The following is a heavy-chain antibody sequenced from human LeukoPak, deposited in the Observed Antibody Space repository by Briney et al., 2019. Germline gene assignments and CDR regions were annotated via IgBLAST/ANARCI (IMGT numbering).Heavy chain of an antibody. CDR3: ARVERRLRSKLGSRIYYFDY. CDR2: ISAYNGNT. D-gene: IGHD4-17*01. V-gene: IGHV1-18*01. J-gene: IGHJ4*02. CDR1: GYTFTSYG. Sequence: GASVKVSCTASGYTFTSYGISWVRQAPGQGLEWMGWISAYNGNTNYAQKLQGRVTMTTDTSTSTAYMELRSLRSDDTAVYYCARVERRLRSKLGSRIYYFDYWGQGTLVTVSS.